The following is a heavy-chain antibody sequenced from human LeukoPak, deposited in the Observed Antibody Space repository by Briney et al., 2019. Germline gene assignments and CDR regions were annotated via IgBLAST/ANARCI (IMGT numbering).Heavy chain of an antibody. CDR2: IKQDGSEK. V-gene: IGHV3-7*03. CDR3: AKPLEDFGVVPAGGGSDY. CDR1: GFTFSSYW. J-gene: IGHJ4*02. D-gene: IGHD2-2*01. Sequence: GGSLRLSCAASGFTFSSYWMSWVRQAPGKGLEWVANIKQDGSEKYYVDSVKGRFTISRDNAKNSLYLQMNSLRAEDTAVYYCAKPLEDFGVVPAGGGSDYWGQGTLVTVSS.